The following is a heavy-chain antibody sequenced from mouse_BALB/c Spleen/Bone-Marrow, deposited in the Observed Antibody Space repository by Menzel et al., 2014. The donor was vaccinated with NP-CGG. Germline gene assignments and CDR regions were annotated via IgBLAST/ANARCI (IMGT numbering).Heavy chain of an antibody. Sequence: EVQLVESGPGLVKPSQTVSLTCTVTGISITTGNYRWSWIRQFPENKLEWIGYIYYSGTITYNPSLTSRTTITRDTSKNQFFLEMNSLTAEDTATYYCARYLGAYFDYWGQGTTLTVSS. CDR2: IYYSGTI. D-gene: IGHD1-1*01. J-gene: IGHJ2*01. V-gene: IGHV3-5*02. CDR3: ARYLGAYFDY. CDR1: GISITTGNYR.